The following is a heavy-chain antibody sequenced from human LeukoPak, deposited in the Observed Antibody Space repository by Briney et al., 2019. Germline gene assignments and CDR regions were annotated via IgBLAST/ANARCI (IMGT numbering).Heavy chain of an antibody. CDR3: ARKGPKGDLDY. J-gene: IGHJ4*02. V-gene: IGHV3-23*01. Sequence: GGSLRLSCAATGFTFSNHAMNWVRQAPGKGLEWVSAVSVSGGTIYYADSVKGRFTISRDNSKNTLYLQLNSLTVEDTAIHYCARKGPKGDLDYWGQGTLVTVSS. D-gene: IGHD3-10*01. CDR1: GFTFSNHA. CDR2: VSVSGGTI.